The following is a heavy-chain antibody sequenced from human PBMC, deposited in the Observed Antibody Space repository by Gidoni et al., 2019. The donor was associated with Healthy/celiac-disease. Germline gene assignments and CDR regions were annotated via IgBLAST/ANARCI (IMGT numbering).Heavy chain of an antibody. V-gene: IGHV3-23*01. J-gene: IGHJ6*02. CDR1: GFTLSSYA. Sequence: EVQLLESGGGVVQPGGFLRLPCSASGFTLSSYAMSWVRQAPGKGLEWVAAISDSGGSTYYADSVKGRFTISRDNSKNTLYLQMNSLRAEDTAVYYCARDSSSWYQYYYYYDGMDVWGQGTTVTVSS. CDR3: ARDSSSWYQYYYYYDGMDV. D-gene: IGHD6-13*01. CDR2: ISDSGGST.